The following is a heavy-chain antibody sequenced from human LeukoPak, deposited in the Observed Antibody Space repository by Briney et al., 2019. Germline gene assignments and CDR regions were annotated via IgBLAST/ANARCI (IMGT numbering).Heavy chain of an antibody. CDR1: GDTVTGFS. CDR2: FDPEDGAR. V-gene: IGHV1-24*01. CDR3: ARTNPSGSGWYLDY. J-gene: IGHJ4*02. D-gene: IGHD6-19*01. Sequence: PGASVKVSCKVSGDTVTGFSIHWVRQAPGHGLEWMGGFDPEDGARIFAQKFQGRVTMTEDTSTDTAYMDLSSLRSEDTAVYYCARTNPSGSGWYLDYWGQGTLVTVSS.